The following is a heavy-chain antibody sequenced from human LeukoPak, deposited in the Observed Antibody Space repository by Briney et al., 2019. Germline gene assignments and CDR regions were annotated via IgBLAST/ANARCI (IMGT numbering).Heavy chain of an antibody. J-gene: IGHJ3*02. D-gene: IGHD6-19*01. CDR3: ARVPRRDAIAVASRGAFDI. V-gene: IGHV1-46*03. Sequence: ASVKVSCKASGYTFTSYYMHWVRQAPGQGLEWMGIINPSGGSASYAQKFQGRVTMTRDTSTSTVYMELSSLRSEDTAVYYCARVPRRDAIAVASRGAFDIWGQGTMVTVSS. CDR2: INPSGGSA. CDR1: GYTFTSYY.